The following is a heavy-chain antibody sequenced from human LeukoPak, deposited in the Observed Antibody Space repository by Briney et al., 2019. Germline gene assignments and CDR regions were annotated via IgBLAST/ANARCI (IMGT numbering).Heavy chain of an antibody. D-gene: IGHD6-13*01. Sequence: ASVKVSCKASGYTLTDHYVHWVRQAPGQGLEWMGWINPNSGGTDYAQKFQGRVTMTRDTSISTAYMELSGLRSDDTAVYYCARDPRIAAVGDNNWFDPWGQGTLVTVFS. J-gene: IGHJ5*02. CDR3: ARDPRIAAVGDNNWFDP. V-gene: IGHV1-2*02. CDR2: INPNSGGT. CDR1: GYTLTDHY.